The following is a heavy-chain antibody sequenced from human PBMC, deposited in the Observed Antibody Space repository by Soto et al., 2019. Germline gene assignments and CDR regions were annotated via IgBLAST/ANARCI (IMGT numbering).Heavy chain of an antibody. Sequence: PSETLSLTCTVSGGSIGTYYWSWIRQPPGKGLEWIGYIYYSGGTYYNPSLKSRVTISVDTSKNQFSLKLSSVTAADMAVYYCARVSSSPLNFDYWGQGTLVTVSS. CDR1: GGSIGTYY. D-gene: IGHD6-13*01. CDR3: ARVSSSPLNFDY. V-gene: IGHV4-59*06. J-gene: IGHJ4*02. CDR2: IYYSGGT.